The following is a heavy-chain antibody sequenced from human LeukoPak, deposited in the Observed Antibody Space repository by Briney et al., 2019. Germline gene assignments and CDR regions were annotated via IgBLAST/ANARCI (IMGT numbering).Heavy chain of an antibody. V-gene: IGHV4-39*01. CDR1: GGSISSRNYY. CDR2: IYYTGST. CDR3: ARHDSYGPVNWFDS. Sequence: SETLSLTCAVSGGSISSRNYYWGWIRQPPGKGLEWIATIYYTGSTYYNPSLKSRVTMSVDTSKNQFSLKLSSVTAADTAVYYCARHDSYGPVNWFDSWGQGTPVTVSS. D-gene: IGHD3-10*01. J-gene: IGHJ5*01.